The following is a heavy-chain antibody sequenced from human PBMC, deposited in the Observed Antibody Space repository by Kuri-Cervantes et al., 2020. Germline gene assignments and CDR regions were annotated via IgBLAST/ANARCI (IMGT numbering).Heavy chain of an antibody. D-gene: IGHD2-2*01. Sequence: SLKVSCKDSGYTFTSYGISWVRQAPGQGLEWMGIINPSGGSTSYAQKFQGRVTMTRDTSTSTVYMELSSLRSEDTAVYYCASEGAVVDHYYYGMDVWGQGTTVTVSS. J-gene: IGHJ6*02. V-gene: IGHV1-46*01. CDR3: ASEGAVVDHYYYGMDV. CDR1: GYTFTSYG. CDR2: INPSGGST.